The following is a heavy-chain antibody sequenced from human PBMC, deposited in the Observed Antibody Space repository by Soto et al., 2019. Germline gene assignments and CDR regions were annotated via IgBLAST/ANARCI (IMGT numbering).Heavy chain of an antibody. CDR1: GGSISSYY. J-gene: IGHJ4*02. Sequence: PSETLSLTCTVCGGSISSYYWSWIRQPPGKGLEWIGYIYYSGSTNYNPSLKSRVTISVDTSKNQFSLKLSSVTAADTAVYYCARSGYSYGPNPLLYWGQGTLVTVSS. V-gene: IGHV4-59*12. D-gene: IGHD5-18*01. CDR2: IYYSGST. CDR3: ARSGYSYGPNPLLY.